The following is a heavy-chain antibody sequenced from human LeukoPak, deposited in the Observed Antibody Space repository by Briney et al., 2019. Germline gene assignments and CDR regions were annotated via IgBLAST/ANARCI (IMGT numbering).Heavy chain of an antibody. D-gene: IGHD5/OR15-5a*01. Sequence: PSETLSLTRTVSGGSVSSGSYYWSWIRQPPGKGLEWIGYIYYSGSTYYNPSLKSRVTISVDTSKNQFSLKLSSVTAADTAVYYCARGPRVYSRYYYYGMDVWGQGTTATVSS. J-gene: IGHJ6*02. CDR3: ARGPRVYSRYYYYGMDV. V-gene: IGHV4-30-4*01. CDR1: GGSVSSGSYY. CDR2: IYYSGST.